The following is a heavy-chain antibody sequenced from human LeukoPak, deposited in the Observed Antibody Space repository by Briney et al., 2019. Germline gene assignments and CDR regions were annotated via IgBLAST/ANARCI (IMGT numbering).Heavy chain of an antibody. D-gene: IGHD6-13*01. Sequence: GGSLRLSCAASGFTFSSYSMNWVRQAPGKGLEWVSSISSSSSYIYYADSVKGRFTISRDNAKNSLYLQMNSLRAEDTAVYYCARAQRPAPGIAAAGPDYWGQGTLVTVSS. V-gene: IGHV3-21*01. J-gene: IGHJ4*02. CDR3: ARAQRPAPGIAAAGPDY. CDR1: GFTFSSYS. CDR2: ISSSSSYI.